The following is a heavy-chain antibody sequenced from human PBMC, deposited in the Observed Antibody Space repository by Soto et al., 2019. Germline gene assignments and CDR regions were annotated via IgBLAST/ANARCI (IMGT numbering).Heavy chain of an antibody. V-gene: IGHV3-72*01. CDR2: TRNKANSYST. D-gene: IGHD3-3*01. J-gene: IGHJ6*02. Sequence: EVQVVESGGGLVQPGGSLRLSCVASGFTLSDHYMDWVRQAPGKGLEWVGRTRNKANSYSTEYAASVKSRFTISRDDSKNSLYLQMNSLKTEDTAVYYCARTPQSGNDFHVWGQGTTVTVSS. CDR1: GFTLSDHY. CDR3: ARTPQSGNDFHV.